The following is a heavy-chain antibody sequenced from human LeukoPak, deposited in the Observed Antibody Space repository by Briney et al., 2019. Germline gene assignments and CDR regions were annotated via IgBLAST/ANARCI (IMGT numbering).Heavy chain of an antibody. CDR2: IYQSGST. Sequence: ASETLSLTCTVSGYSISSGYYWGWIRPPPGKGLEWIGSIYQSGSTYYNPSLKSRVTISVDTSKNQFSLKLSSVTAADTAVYYCAASPYHYGDFPRGNWFDPWGQGTLVTVSS. V-gene: IGHV4-38-2*02. D-gene: IGHD4-17*01. CDR1: GYSISSGYY. CDR3: AASPYHYGDFPRGNWFDP. J-gene: IGHJ5*02.